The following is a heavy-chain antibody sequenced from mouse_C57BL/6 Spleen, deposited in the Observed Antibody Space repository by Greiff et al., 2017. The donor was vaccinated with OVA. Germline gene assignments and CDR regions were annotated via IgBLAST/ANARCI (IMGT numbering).Heavy chain of an antibody. CDR1: GFNIKNTY. D-gene: IGHD1-1*02. CDR2: IDPANGNT. Sequence: VQLKESVAELVRPGASVKLSCTASGFNIKNTYMHWVKQRPEQGLEWIGRIDPANGNTKYAPKFQGKATITADTSSNTAYLQLSSLTSEDTAIYYSARRMLVVVDTGCADWGTGSLVTVSA. V-gene: IGHV14-3*01. J-gene: IGHJ3*01. CDR3: ARRMLVVVDTGCAD.